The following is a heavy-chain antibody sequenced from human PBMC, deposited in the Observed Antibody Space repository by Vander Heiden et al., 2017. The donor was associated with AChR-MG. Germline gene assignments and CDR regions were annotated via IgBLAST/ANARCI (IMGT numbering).Heavy chain of an antibody. CDR3: ARDIGRGYSYN. J-gene: IGHJ4*02. CDR1: AFTFGSYS. CDR2: ISSSSSYI. Sequence: EVQLVESGGGLVKPGRSLRLSCAASAFTFGSYSMNWVRQAPGKGLEWVSSISSSSSYIYYADSVKGRFTISRDNAKNSLYLQMNSLRAEDTAVYYCARDIGRGYSYNWGQGTLVTVSS. D-gene: IGHD5-18*01. V-gene: IGHV3-21*01.